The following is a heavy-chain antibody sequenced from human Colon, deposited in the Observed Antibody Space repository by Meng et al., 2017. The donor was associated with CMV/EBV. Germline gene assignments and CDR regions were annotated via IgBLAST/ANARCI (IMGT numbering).Heavy chain of an antibody. CDR3: ARDPSLITISGVVTYGMDV. D-gene: IGHD3-3*01. CDR1: GFNFRSFE. J-gene: IGHJ6*02. V-gene: IGHV3-48*03. CDR2: ISSGGQTI. Sequence: GESLKISCSASGFNFRSFEMNWVRQAPGKGLEWVSYISSGGQTIHYADSVKGRFTISRDHTNNSLYLQMTSLRADDTAVYYCARDPSLITISGVVTYGMDVWGPGTTVTVSS.